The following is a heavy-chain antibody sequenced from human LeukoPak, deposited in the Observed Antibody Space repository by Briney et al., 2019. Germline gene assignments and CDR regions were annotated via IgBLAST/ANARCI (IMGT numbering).Heavy chain of an antibody. V-gene: IGHV3-48*01. Sequence: GGSLRLSCAASGFTFSSYSMNWVRQAPGKGLEWVSYISSSSSTIYYADSVKGRFTISRDNANNSLYLQMNSLRAEDTALYFCAQWSRYFDYWGQGTLVTVSS. D-gene: IGHD1-26*01. CDR1: GFTFSSYS. J-gene: IGHJ4*02. CDR2: ISSSSSTI. CDR3: AQWSRYFDY.